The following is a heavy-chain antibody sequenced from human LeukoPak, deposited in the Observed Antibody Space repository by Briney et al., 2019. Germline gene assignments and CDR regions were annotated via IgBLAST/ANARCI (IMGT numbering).Heavy chain of an antibody. Sequence: GGSLRLSCAASGFTFSSYAMSWVRQAPGKGLEWVSAMSGSGGSTYYADSVKGRFTISRDNSKNTLYLQMNSLRAEDTAVYYCAKEGTGDTYYYDSSGYYYDYWGQGTLVTVSS. CDR1: GFTFSSYA. J-gene: IGHJ4*02. D-gene: IGHD3-22*01. CDR2: MSGSGGST. CDR3: AKEGTGDTYYYDSSGYYYDY. V-gene: IGHV3-23*01.